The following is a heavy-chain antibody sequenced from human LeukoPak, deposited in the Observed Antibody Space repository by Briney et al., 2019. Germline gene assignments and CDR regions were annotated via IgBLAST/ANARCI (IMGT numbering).Heavy chain of an antibody. Sequence: ASVKVSCKASGYTFTSYGISWVRQAPGQGLEWMGWISAYNGNTNYAQKLQGRVTMTTDTSTSTAYMELRSPRSDDTAVYYCARGSIAARPRVYYYYYMDVWGKGTTGTVSS. J-gene: IGHJ6*03. V-gene: IGHV1-18*01. CDR1: GYTFTSYG. CDR2: ISAYNGNT. D-gene: IGHD6-6*01. CDR3: ARGSIAARPRVYYYYYMDV.